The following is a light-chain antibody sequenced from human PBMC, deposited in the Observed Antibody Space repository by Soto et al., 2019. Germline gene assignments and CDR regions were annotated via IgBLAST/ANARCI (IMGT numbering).Light chain of an antibody. CDR2: LGS. Sequence: DIVMTQSPLSLPVTPGEPASISCRSSQSLLHSNGYNYLDWYLQKPGQSPQLLIYLGSNRASGVPDRFSGSGSGTDFTLTISRLEPEDFAVYYCHHYGPSPWTFXQGTKV. V-gene: IGKV2-28*01. CDR3: HHYGPSPWT. CDR1: QSLLHSNGYNY. J-gene: IGKJ1*01.